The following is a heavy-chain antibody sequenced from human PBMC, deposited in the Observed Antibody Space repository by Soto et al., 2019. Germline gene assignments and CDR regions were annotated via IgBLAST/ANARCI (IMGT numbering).Heavy chain of an antibody. V-gene: IGHV4-59*01. CDR3: ARDRVAAAGYYYYGMDV. CDR2: IYYSGST. D-gene: IGHD6-13*01. Sequence: SETLSLTCTVSGGSISSYYWSWIRQPPGKGLEWIGYIYYSGSTNYNPSLKSRVTISVDTSKNQFSLKLSSVTAADTAVYYCARDRVAAAGYYYYGMDVWGQGTKVTVSS. CDR1: GGSISSYY. J-gene: IGHJ6*02.